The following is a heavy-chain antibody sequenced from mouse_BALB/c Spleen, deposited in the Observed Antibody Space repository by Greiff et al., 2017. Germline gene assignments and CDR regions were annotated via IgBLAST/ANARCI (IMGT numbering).Heavy chain of an antibody. D-gene: IGHD1-1*01. CDR1: GFSLSTYGIG. CDR2: IWWNDNK. V-gene: IGHV8-11*01. Sequence: QVTLKVCGPGILQPSQTLSLTCSFSGFSLSTYGIGVGWIRQPSGKGLEWLAHIWWNDNKYYNTALKSRLTISKDTSNNQVFLKIASVDTADTATYYCARTFYYYGSSYYAMDYWGQGTSVTVSS. J-gene: IGHJ4*01. CDR3: ARTFYYYGSSYYAMDY.